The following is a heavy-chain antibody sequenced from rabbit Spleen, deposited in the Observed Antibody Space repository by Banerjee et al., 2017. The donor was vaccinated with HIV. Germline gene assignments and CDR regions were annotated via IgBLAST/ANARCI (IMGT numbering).Heavy chain of an antibody. J-gene: IGHJ6*01. D-gene: IGHD8-1*01. CDR1: GFSFSANYW. CDR2: IDAGSSGST. CDR3: ARDASSSFSSYGMDL. Sequence: QEQLVESGGGLVQPGASLTLTCTASGFSFSANYWICWVRQAPGKGLEWIACIDAGSSGSTYYASWAKGRYTLSKTSSTTVTLEMTSLTAADTATYFCARDASSSFSSYGMDLWGPGTLVTVS. V-gene: IGHV1S45*01.